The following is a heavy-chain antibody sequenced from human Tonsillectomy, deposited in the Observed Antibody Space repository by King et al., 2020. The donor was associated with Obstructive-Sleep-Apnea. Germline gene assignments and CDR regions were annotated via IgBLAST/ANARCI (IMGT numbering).Heavy chain of an antibody. D-gene: IGHD6-19*01. CDR2: GIPIFGTA. Sequence: QLVQSGAEVKKPGSSVKVSYKASGGTFSSYAISWVRQAPGQGLEWRGGGIPIFGTANYAQKFQGRVTITADESTSTAYMALSGLRSEDTAVYYCARGTLIAVAVSDAFDIWGQGTMVTVSS. CDR1: GGTFSSYA. V-gene: IGHV1-69*01. J-gene: IGHJ3*02. CDR3: ARGTLIAVAVSDAFDI.